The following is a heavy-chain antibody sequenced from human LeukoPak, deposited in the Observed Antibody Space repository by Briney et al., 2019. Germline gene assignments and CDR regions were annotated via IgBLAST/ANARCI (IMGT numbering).Heavy chain of an antibody. D-gene: IGHD3-22*01. CDR3: ARGQYYDSSGYPLVDV. J-gene: IGHJ4*02. V-gene: IGHV4-61*01. Sequence: PSETLSLTCTVSGGSVSSDNYYWSWIRQPPGKGLEWIGYVHYSGSTNYNSSLKSRVTISVDTSKNQFSLKLSSVTAADTAVYYCARGQYYDSSGYPLVDVWGQGTLVTVSS. CDR1: GGSVSSDNYY. CDR2: VHYSGST.